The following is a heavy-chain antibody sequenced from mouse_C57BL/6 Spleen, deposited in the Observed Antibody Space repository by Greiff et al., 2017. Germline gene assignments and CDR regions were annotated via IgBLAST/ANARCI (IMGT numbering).Heavy chain of an antibody. CDR2: IDPNSGGT. J-gene: IGHJ2*01. Sequence: QVQLKQPGAELVKPGASVKLSCKASGYTFTSYWMHWVKQRPGRGLEWIGRIDPNSGGTTYNEKFKSKATLTVDKPASTAYMQLSSLTSEDSAVYYCARRGNGNSFDYWGQGTTLTVSS. CDR3: ARRGNGNSFDY. D-gene: IGHD2-1*01. CDR1: GYTFTSYW. V-gene: IGHV1-72*01.